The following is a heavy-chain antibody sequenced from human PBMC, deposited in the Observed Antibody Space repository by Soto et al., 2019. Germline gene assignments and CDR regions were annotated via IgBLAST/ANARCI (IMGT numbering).Heavy chain of an antibody. Sequence: ASVEVSCKASGYTLNTYAIHWVRQETGQSLEWMGWINTDNGNTYYSQKMQARVTITRDTSASTAYMELSRLRSEDTAVYYCARSRVRGGYYFDYWGQGALVTVSS. CDR3: ARSRVRGGYYFDY. D-gene: IGHD3-16*01. CDR1: GYTLNTYA. CDR2: INTDNGNT. V-gene: IGHV1-3*04. J-gene: IGHJ4*02.